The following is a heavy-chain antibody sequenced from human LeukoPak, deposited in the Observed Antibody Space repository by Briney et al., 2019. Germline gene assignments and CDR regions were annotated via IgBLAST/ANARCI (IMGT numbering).Heavy chain of an antibody. D-gene: IGHD2-15*01. CDR2: VSGDGRTT. CDR1: GFTCNNYA. Sequence: GGSLRLSCAASGFTCNNYAMSWVRQVPGKGLEWVSAVSGDGRTTHYVDSVKGRFTISRDNSRNTLYLQMSSLRAEDTAVYCCAREDGYCSGGNCYSYFDSWGQGTLVTVSS. J-gene: IGHJ4*02. V-gene: IGHV3-23*01. CDR3: AREDGYCSGGNCYSYFDS.